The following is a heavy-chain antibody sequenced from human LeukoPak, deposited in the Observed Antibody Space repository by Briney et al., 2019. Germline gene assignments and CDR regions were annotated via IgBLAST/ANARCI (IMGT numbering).Heavy chain of an antibody. CDR1: GYSISSGYY. CDR3: ARLGRWLTPRLSWFDP. J-gene: IGHJ5*02. CDR2: IYHSGST. V-gene: IGHV4-38-2*01. D-gene: IGHD5-24*01. Sequence: PSETLSLTCAVSGYSISSGYYWGWIRQPPGKGLEWIGSIYHSGSTYYSPSLKSRVTISVDTSKNQFSLKLSSVTAADTAVYYCARLGRWLTPRLSWFDPWGQGTLVTVSS.